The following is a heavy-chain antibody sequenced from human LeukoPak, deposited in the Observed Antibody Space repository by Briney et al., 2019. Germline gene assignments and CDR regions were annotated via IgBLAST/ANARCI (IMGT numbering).Heavy chain of an antibody. D-gene: IGHD5-18*01. CDR1: GGSISGYY. V-gene: IGHV4-59*01. CDR3: ARAANGQQLWSAFDI. J-gene: IGHJ3*02. CDR2: IYYSGST. Sequence: SETLSLTCSVSGGSISGYYWSWIRQPPGKGLEWIGYIYYSGSTNYNPSLKSRVTISVDTSKNQFSLKLSSVTAADTAVYYCARAANGQQLWSAFDIWGQGTMVTVSS.